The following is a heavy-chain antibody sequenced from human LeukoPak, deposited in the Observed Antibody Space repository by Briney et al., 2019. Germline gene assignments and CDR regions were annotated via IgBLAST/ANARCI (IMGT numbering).Heavy chain of an antibody. CDR3: ARQYYYGSGSYSPFDY. V-gene: IGHV3-48*03. Sequence: GGSLRLSCAASGFTFSSYEMNWVRQAPGKGRAWVSYISSSGSTIYYADSVKGRFTISRDNAKNSMYLQMNSLRAEDTAVYYCARQYYYGSGSYSPFDYWGQGTLVTVSS. CDR2: ISSSGSTI. D-gene: IGHD3-10*01. J-gene: IGHJ4*02. CDR1: GFTFSSYE.